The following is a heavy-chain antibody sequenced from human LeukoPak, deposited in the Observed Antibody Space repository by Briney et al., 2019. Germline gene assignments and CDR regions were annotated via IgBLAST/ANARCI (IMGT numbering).Heavy chain of an antibody. CDR3: ARDGLLTRTGMDV. D-gene: IGHD3/OR15-3a*01. V-gene: IGHV1-69*16. J-gene: IGHJ6*03. CDR1: GGALSDYT. CDR2: ILPMLGTA. Sequence: SVTVSFRASGGALSDYTISWVRQAPGQGLEWMGAILPMLGTAKYAQSLQGRVTITTDDSSSTVYMELSSLRFEDTASYFCARDGLLTRTGMDVWGEGTTVTVSS.